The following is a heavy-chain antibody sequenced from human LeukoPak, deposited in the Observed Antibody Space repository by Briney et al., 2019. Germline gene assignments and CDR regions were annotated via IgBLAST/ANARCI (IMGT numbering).Heavy chain of an antibody. Sequence: GGSLRLSCVASGFTFSNKAMSWVRQAPGMGLEWVTSTTQSGESSGYADSVKGRFTISRDNSKNTLFLRMDSLRVEDTAIYYCARESGGDWGYFDDWGQGTLVTVSS. CDR1: GFTFSNKA. D-gene: IGHD2-21*02. J-gene: IGHJ4*02. CDR3: ARESGGDWGYFDD. CDR2: TTQSGESS. V-gene: IGHV3-23*01.